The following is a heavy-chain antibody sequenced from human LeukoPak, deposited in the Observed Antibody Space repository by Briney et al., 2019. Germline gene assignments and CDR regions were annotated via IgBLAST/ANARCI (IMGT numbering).Heavy chain of an antibody. D-gene: IGHD5-12*01. J-gene: IGHJ4*02. V-gene: IGHV1-2*02. CDR1: GYMFTGFY. CDR2: INPNTGGT. Sequence: ASMKVSCKASGYMFTGFYIHWVRQAPGQGLEWMGWINPNTGGTNFAQKFQGRVTITRDTSTSTAYMELNRLTSNDTAVYYCARDGIGVYTGYSRNVLDSWGEGTLVTVSS. CDR3: ARDGIGVYTGYSRNVLDS.